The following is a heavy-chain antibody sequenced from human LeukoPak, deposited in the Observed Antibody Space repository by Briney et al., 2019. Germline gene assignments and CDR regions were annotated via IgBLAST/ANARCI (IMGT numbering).Heavy chain of an antibody. V-gene: IGHV1-8*01. CDR3: ATGAAAGLGRSDWFDP. J-gene: IGHJ5*02. CDR1: GYTFTSYD. CDR2: MNPNSGNT. D-gene: IGHD6-13*01. Sequence: ASVKVSCTASGYTFTSYDINWVRQATGQGLEWMGWMNPNSGNTGYAQKFQGRVTMTRNTSISTAYMELSSLRSEDTAVYYCATGAAAGLGRSDWFDPWGQGTLVTVSS.